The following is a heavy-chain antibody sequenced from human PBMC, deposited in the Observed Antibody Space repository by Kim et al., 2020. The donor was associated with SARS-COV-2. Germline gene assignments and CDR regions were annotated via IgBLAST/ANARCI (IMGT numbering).Heavy chain of an antibody. CDR2: ISRCGMTK. J-gene: IGHJ4*02. V-gene: IGHV3-48*03. CDR3: ARTGSGRGNYFDY. CDR1: GFTFSSYE. Sequence: GGSLRLSCAASGFTFSSYEMNWVRQAPGKGLGGLWYISRCGMTKYYADSVKGRFTISRDNAKNAVYLQMNSLRAEDTAVYYCARTGSGRGNYFDYWGQGILVTVSS. D-gene: IGHD2-15*01.